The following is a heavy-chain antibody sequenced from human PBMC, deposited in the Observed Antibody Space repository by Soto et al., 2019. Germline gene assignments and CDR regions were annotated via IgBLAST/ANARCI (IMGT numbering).Heavy chain of an antibody. V-gene: IGHV4-59*01. CDR1: GGSISSYY. Sequence: SETLSLTCTVSGGSISSYYWSWIRQPPGKGLEWIAYISYSGSTNYNLSLKSRVTISVDTSKNQFSLKLSSVTAADTAVYYCARAIVLATTRAFEYWGQGTLVTVSS. D-gene: IGHD1-26*01. J-gene: IGHJ4*02. CDR3: ARAIVLATTRAFEY. CDR2: ISYSGST.